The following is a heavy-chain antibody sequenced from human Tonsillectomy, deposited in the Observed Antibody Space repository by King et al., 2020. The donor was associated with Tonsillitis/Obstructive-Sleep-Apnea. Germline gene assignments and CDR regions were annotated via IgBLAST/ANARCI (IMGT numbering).Heavy chain of an antibody. J-gene: IGHJ6*03. V-gene: IGHV4-59*01. CDR2: MYYSGST. CDR1: GGSISRYY. D-gene: IGHD6-19*01. CDR3: ARGLGSGWPTDYYYYYYMDV. Sequence: VQLQESGPGLVKPSETLSLTCTVSGGSISRYYWSWIRQPPGKGLEWIGYMYYSGSTNYNPSLKSRVTISVAPSKNQFSLRLSSVTAADTAVYYCARGLGSGWPTDYYYYYYMDVWGKGTTVTVSS.